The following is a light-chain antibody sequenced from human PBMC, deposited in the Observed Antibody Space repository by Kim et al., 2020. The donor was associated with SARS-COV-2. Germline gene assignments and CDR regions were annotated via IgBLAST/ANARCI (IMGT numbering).Light chain of an antibody. V-gene: IGKV1-17*03. CDR1: QDISSF. Sequence: EIQMTQSPSAMSASVGDRVTITCRASQDISSFLAWFQQKPGKAPKRLIYAASSLQSGVPSRFSASGSGTEFTLTISSLQPEDFATYHCLQHKSSSFGRGTKVDIK. J-gene: IGKJ1*01. CDR2: AAS. CDR3: LQHKSSS.